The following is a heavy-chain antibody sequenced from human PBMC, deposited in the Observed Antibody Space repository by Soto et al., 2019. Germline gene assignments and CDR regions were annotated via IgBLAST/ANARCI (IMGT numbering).Heavy chain of an antibody. Sequence: GGSLRLSCAASGFTFSSYWMSWVRQAPGKGLEWVANIKQDGSEKYYVDSVKGRFTISRDNAKNSLYLQMNSLRAEDTAVYYCARVDVDWAVAYDSSGYDYWGQGTLVTVSS. D-gene: IGHD3-22*01. V-gene: IGHV3-7*05. CDR1: GFTFSSYW. J-gene: IGHJ4*02. CDR2: IKQDGSEK. CDR3: ARVDVDWAVAYDSSGYDY.